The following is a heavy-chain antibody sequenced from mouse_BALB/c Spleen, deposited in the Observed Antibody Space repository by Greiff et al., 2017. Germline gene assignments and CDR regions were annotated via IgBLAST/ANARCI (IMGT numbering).Heavy chain of an antibody. CDR2: INSNGGST. D-gene: IGHD1-1*01. V-gene: IGHV5-6-3*01. CDR1: GFTFSSYG. Sequence: DVQLVESGGGLVQPGGSLKLSCAASGFTFSSYGMSWVRQTPDKRLELVATINSNGGSTYYPDSVKGRFTISRDNAKNTLYLQMSSLKSEDTAMYYCARVSPITTFDYWGQGTTLTVSS. CDR3: ARVSPITTFDY. J-gene: IGHJ2*01.